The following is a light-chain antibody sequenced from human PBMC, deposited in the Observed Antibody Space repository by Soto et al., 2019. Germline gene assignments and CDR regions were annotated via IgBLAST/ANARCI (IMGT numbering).Light chain of an antibody. Sequence: EIVMTQSPGTLSVSPGERAILSCRASQRVSSNLAWYQQKPGQTPRLLIYGASTRATGIPARFSGSGSGTEFTLTISSLQSEDFEVYYCQQYNNWPPFTFGPGTKVDIK. CDR2: GAS. V-gene: IGKV3-15*01. CDR1: QRVSSN. CDR3: QQYNNWPPFT. J-gene: IGKJ3*01.